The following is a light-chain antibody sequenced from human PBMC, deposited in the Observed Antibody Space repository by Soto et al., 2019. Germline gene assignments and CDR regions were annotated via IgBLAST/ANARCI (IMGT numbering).Light chain of an antibody. J-gene: IGKJ2*01. CDR3: QQYFTVPHT. CDR2: DAS. V-gene: IGKV1-5*01. Sequence: DIQMTQSPSTLSASVRGSVTITCRASQSIDRRLAWYQKKPGKAPNLVIYDASTLESGDPSRFSGSGSGTEFTLTISSLQPDDSATYYCQQYFTVPHTFGLGTTLQI. CDR1: QSIDRR.